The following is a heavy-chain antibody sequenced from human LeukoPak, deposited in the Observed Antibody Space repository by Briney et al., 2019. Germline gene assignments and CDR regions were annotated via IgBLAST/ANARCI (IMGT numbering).Heavy chain of an antibody. V-gene: IGHV5-51*01. J-gene: IGHJ3*02. CDR2: IYPGDSDT. CDR1: GYSFTSYW. Sequence: GESLQISCQGSGYSFTSYWIGWVRQMPGKGLEWMGIIYPGDSDTRYSPSFQGQVTISADKSISTAYLQWSSLKASDTAMYYCASLVSFDAFDIWGQGTMVTVSS. CDR3: ASLVSFDAFDI. D-gene: IGHD6-13*01.